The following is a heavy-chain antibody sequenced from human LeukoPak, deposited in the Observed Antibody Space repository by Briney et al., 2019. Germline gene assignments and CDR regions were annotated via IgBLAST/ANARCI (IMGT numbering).Heavy chain of an antibody. D-gene: IGHD3-10*01. CDR1: GFTFSDYY. Sequence: GGSLRLSCAASGFTFSDYYMSWIRQAPGKGLEWVSYISSSGSTIYYADSVKGRFTISRDNSKNTLYLQMNSLRAEDTAVYYCARVPRFGELLGLWFDPWGQGTLVTVSS. J-gene: IGHJ5*02. CDR3: ARVPRFGELLGLWFDP. CDR2: ISSSGSTI. V-gene: IGHV3-11*04.